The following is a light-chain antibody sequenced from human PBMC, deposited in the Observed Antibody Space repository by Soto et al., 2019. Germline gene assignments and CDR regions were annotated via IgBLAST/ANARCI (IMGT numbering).Light chain of an antibody. CDR1: QSISSN. CDR3: QQYGSSPPRT. Sequence: EVVLTQSPVTLSLSPGQRATLSCRASQSISSNLAWYQQKPGQAPRLLISDASNRATGIPARFSGSGSGADFTLTISRLEPEDFAVYYCQQYGSSPPRTFGQGTKVDIK. CDR2: DAS. V-gene: IGKV3-20*01. J-gene: IGKJ1*01.